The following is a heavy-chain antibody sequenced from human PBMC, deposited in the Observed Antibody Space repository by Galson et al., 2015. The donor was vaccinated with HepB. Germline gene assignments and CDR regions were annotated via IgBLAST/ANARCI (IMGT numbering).Heavy chain of an antibody. CDR3: ARDGYLGLLYYFDY. V-gene: IGHV6-1*01. J-gene: IGHJ4*02. Sequence: CAISGDSVSSDSAAWNWIRQSPSSGLEWLVRTSHSSRWYYGYAVSVQSRIIINSDTSKNQFSLQLKSVTPEDTAVYYCARDGYLGLLYYFDYWSQGTLVTVSS. D-gene: IGHD2/OR15-2a*01. CDR2: TSHSSRWYY. CDR1: GDSVSSDSAA.